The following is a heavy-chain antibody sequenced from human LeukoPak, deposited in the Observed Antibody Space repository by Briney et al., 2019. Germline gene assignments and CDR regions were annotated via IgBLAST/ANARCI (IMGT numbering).Heavy chain of an antibody. D-gene: IGHD3-22*01. V-gene: IGHV4-38-2*02. CDR3: ARVYYYYDNREYYYYYYMDV. J-gene: IGHJ6*03. Sequence: PSETLSLTCTVSGYSISSGYFWGWIRQPPGKGLEWIGTIYHSGSTNYNPSLKSRVTISVDTSKNQFSLKLSSVTAADTAVYYCARVYYYYDNREYYYYYYMDVWGKGTTVTVPS. CDR2: IYHSGST. CDR1: GYSISSGYF.